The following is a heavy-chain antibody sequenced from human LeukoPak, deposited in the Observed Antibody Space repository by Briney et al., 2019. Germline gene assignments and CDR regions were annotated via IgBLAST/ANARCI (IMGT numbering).Heavy chain of an antibody. CDR2: IYSGGTT. D-gene: IGHD4-23*01. V-gene: IGHV3-53*01. CDR1: GFIFSNYA. CDR3: ARRAGGYSHPYDY. Sequence: GGTLRLSCAASGFIFSNYAMRWVRQAPGKGLEWVSLIYSGGTTYYADSVKGRFTISRDNSKNTLYLQMNSLRAEDTAVYYCARRAGGYSHPYDYWGQGILVTVSS. J-gene: IGHJ4*02.